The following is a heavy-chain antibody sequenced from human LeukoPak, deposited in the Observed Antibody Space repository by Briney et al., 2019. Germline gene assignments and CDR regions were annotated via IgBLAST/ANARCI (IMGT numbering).Heavy chain of an antibody. V-gene: IGHV5-51*01. CDR2: IYPGDSDT. CDR3: ARHPVPSGSYPYLDY. CDR1: GYSFTSYW. J-gene: IGHJ4*02. Sequence: GESLKISCKGSGYSFTSYWIGWVRQMPGKGLEWMGIIYPGDSDTRYSPSFQGQVTISADKSISTAYLQWSSLKASDTAMYYCARHPVPSGSYPYLDYWGQGTLVTVSS. D-gene: IGHD1-26*01.